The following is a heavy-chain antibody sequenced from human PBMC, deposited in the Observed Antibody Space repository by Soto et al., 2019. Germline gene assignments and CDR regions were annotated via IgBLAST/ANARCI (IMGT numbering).Heavy chain of an antibody. D-gene: IGHD3-22*01. J-gene: IGHJ4*02. V-gene: IGHV4-59*01. CDR3: ATAHNYYDSSGSIPPHFDY. CDR2: IYYSGST. CDR1: GGSISSYY. Sequence: PSETLSLTXTVSGGSISSYYWSWIRQPPGKGLEWIGYIYYSGSTNYNPSLKSRVTISVDTSKNQFSLKLSSVTAADTAVYYCATAHNYYDSSGSIPPHFDYWGQGTLVTVSS.